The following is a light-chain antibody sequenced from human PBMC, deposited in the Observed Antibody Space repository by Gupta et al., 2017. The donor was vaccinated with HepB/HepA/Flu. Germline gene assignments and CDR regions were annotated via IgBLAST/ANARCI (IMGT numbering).Light chain of an antibody. CDR1: QSVDTY. Sequence: EIVLTQSPATLSLSPGERATLSCRASQSVDTYVTWYQQKPGQAPRLLIYDASNRATGIPARFSGSGSGTDFTLTISSREPEDFAVYYCQRGRNWPPITFGGGTKVEVK. CDR2: DAS. CDR3: QRGRNWPPIT. V-gene: IGKV3-11*01. J-gene: IGKJ4*01.